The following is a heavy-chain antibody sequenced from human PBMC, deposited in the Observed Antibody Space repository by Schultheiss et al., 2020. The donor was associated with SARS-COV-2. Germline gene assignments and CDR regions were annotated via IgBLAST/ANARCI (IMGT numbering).Heavy chain of an antibody. Sequence: SETLSLTCTVSGGSISSYYWSWIRQPPGKGLEWIEYIYYSGSTNYNPSLKSRVTISVDTSKNQFSLKLSSVTAADTAVYYCARDRSVAGTDYWGQGTLVTVSS. V-gene: IGHV4-59*12. D-gene: IGHD6-19*01. CDR2: IYYSGST. CDR3: ARDRSVAGTDY. CDR1: GGSISSYY. J-gene: IGHJ4*02.